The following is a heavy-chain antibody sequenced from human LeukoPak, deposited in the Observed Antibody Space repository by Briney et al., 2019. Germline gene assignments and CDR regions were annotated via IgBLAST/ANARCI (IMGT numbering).Heavy chain of an antibody. V-gene: IGHV4-39*01. D-gene: IGHD6-6*01. CDR1: GGSISSSSYY. CDR3: ARTYSSSSALVDY. CDR2: IYYSGST. Sequence: SETLSPTCTVSGGSISSSSYYWGWIRQPPGTGLEWIGSIYYSGSTYYNPSLKSRVTISVDTSKNQFSLKLSSVTAADTAVYYCARTYSSSSALVDYWGQGTLVTVSS. J-gene: IGHJ4*02.